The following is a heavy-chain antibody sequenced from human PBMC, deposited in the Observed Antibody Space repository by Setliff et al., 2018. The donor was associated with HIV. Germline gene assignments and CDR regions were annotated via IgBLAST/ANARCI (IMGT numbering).Heavy chain of an antibody. Sequence: ASVKVSCKASGYTFTNYYMHWVRQAPGQGLEWMGWINPNSGGTNYAQKFQGRVTMTRDTSNSTAYMELSRLRSDDTAVYYCARTLPQYTNLFDYWGQGTLVTVSS. CDR3: ARTLPQYTNLFDY. V-gene: IGHV1-2*02. CDR1: GYTFTNYY. CDR2: INPNSGGT. D-gene: IGHD5-18*01. J-gene: IGHJ4*02.